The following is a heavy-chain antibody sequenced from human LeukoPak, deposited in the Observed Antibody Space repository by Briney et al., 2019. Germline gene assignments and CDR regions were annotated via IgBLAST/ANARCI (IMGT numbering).Heavy chain of an antibody. CDR3: ARDGDILTGYYNVLAFDI. Sequence: SVKVSCKASGGTFSSYAISWVRQAPGQGLEWMGGIIPIFGTANYAQKFQGRVTITADKSTSTAYMELSSLRSEDTAVYYCARDGDILTGYYNVLAFDIWGQGTMVTVSS. CDR1: GGTFSSYA. J-gene: IGHJ3*02. D-gene: IGHD3-9*01. V-gene: IGHV1-69*06. CDR2: IIPIFGTA.